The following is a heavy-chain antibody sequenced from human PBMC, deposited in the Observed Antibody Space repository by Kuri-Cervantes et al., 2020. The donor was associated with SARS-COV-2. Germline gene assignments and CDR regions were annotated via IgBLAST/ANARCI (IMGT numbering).Heavy chain of an antibody. V-gene: IGHV1-2*02. CDR3: VRYLDWQRGADL. J-gene: IGHJ5*02. Sequence: ASVKVSCKASGYTFTGYYMHWVRQAPGQGLEWMGWINPNSGGTNYAQKFQGRVTMTRDTSISTAYMELSSLRSEDTAVYFCVRYLDWQRGADLWGQGTQVTVSS. D-gene: IGHD3-9*01. CDR2: INPNSGGT. CDR1: GYTFTGYY.